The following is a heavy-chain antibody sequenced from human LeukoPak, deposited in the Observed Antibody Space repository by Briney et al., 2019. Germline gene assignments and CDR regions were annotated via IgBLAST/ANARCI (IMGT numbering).Heavy chain of an antibody. CDR1: GGSISSHY. J-gene: IGHJ4*02. D-gene: IGHD5-18*01. CDR3: ATIKRGDIFGYFDF. V-gene: IGHV4-59*11. Sequence: PSETLSLTCTVFGGSISSHYWGWIRQPPGKGLEWSGYLYGSGSTKANPSLESRVTLSADTSKNQFSLRLSSVTAADTAVYYCATIKRGDIFGYFDFWGQGILVAVSS. CDR2: LYGSGST.